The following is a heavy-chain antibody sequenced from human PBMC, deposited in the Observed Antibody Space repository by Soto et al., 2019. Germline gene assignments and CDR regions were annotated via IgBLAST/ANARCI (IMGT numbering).Heavy chain of an antibody. J-gene: IGHJ6*01. V-gene: IGHV3-30*18. CDR2: ISYDGSNK. D-gene: IGHD3-9*01. CDR1: GFTPISYS. Sequence: SLRLPCAVSGFTPISYSLQWVRQAPGNGLEWVAVISYDGSNKYYADSVKGRFTISRDNSKNTLYLQMNSLRAEDTAVYYCAKDSLTHLMNYGMDVWGEGTTVIFCS. CDR3: AKDSLTHLMNYGMDV.